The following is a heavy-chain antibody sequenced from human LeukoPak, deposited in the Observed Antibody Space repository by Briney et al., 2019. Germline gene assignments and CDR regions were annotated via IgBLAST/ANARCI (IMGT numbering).Heavy chain of an antibody. J-gene: IGHJ4*02. V-gene: IGHV3-74*01. CDR1: GFTFSSYW. CDR2: INSDGSST. Sequence: GGSLRLSCAASGFTFSSYWMHWVRQAPGKGLVWVSRINSDGSSTSYADSVKGRFTISRDNAKNTLYLQMNSLRAEDTAAYYCAKGSYYDSSGSFYFDYWGQGTLVTVSS. D-gene: IGHD3-22*01. CDR3: AKGSYYDSSGSFYFDY.